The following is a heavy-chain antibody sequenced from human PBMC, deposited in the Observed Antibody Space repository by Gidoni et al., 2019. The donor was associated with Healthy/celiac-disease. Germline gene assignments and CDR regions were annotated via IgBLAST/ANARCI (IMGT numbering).Heavy chain of an antibody. Sequence: QVQLQQWGAGLLKPSETLSLTCAVYGGSFSGYYCSWIRQPPGKGLEWIGEINHSGSTNYNPSLKSRVTISVDTSKNQFSLKLSSVTAADTAVYYCARGPVVRGVIIIRSYYYYMDVWGKGTTVTVSS. CDR2: INHSGST. CDR3: ARGPVVRGVIIIRSYYYYMDV. J-gene: IGHJ6*03. CDR1: GGSFSGYY. D-gene: IGHD3-10*01. V-gene: IGHV4-34*01.